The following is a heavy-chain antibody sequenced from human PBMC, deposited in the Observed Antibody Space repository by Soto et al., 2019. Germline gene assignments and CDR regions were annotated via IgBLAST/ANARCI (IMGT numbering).Heavy chain of an antibody. CDR1: GGSISSGGYY. V-gene: IGHV4-31*03. CDR2: IYYSGST. Sequence: PSETLSLTCTVSGGSISSGGYYWSWIRQHPGKGLEWIGYIYYSGSTYYNPSLKSRVTISVDTSKNQFSLKLSSVTAADTAVYYCARAQYYYDSSGYFHDSGQGTLVTVSS. D-gene: IGHD3-22*01. CDR3: ARAQYYYDSSGYFHD. J-gene: IGHJ4*02.